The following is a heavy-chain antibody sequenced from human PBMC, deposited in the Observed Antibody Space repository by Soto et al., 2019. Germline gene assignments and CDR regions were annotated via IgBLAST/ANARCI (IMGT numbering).Heavy chain of an antibody. J-gene: IGHJ6*02. CDR3: EAEGRPYYDFWSGYSPRGYYYYGMDV. CDR2: IYSGGST. Sequence: PGGSLRLSCAASVFTVSSNYMSLVRQAPGKGLECVSVIYSGGSTYYSDSVKGRLTISRDNSKNTLYLQMNSLRAEDTAVYYCEAEGRPYYDFWSGYSPRGYYYYGMDVWGQGTTVTAP. V-gene: IGHV3-53*01. D-gene: IGHD3-3*01. CDR1: VFTVSSNY.